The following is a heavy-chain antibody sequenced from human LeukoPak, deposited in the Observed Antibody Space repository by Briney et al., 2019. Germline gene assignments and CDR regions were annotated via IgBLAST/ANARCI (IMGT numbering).Heavy chain of an antibody. V-gene: IGHV3-74*01. CDR1: GFTFSSYW. CDR3: ASKSKVSSGGAFDI. D-gene: IGHD3-10*01. J-gene: IGHJ3*02. CDR2: INSDGSST. Sequence: GGSLRLSCAASGFTFSSYWMHWVRQAPGKGLEWVSRINSDGSSTSYADSVKGRFTISRDNAKNTLYLQMNSLRAEDTAVYYCASKSKVSSGGAFDIWGQGTMVTVSS.